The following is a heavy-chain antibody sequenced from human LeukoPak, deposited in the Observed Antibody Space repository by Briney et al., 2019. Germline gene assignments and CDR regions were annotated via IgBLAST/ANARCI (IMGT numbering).Heavy chain of an antibody. CDR1: GFSFSSHA. J-gene: IGHJ3*01. D-gene: IGHD2-8*01. CDR3: ANRGTKWLPPPTDAFDV. V-gene: IGHV3-23*01. CDR2: ISSGGGTT. Sequence: GGSLRLSCAASGFSFSSHAMSWVRQAPGKGLQWVSTISSGGGTTYYGDSVKGRFTISRDNSKNTLYLQMNSLRADDTAIYYCANRGTKWLPPPTDAFDVWGQGTMVTVSS.